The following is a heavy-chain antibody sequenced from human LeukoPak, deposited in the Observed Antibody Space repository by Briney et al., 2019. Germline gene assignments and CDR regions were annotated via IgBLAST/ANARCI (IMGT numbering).Heavy chain of an antibody. V-gene: IGHV3-64D*06. CDR1: GFTFSSYA. Sequence: PGGSLRLSCSAPGFTFSSYAMHWVRQAPGKGLEYVSAISSNGGSTYYADSVKGRFTISRDNSKNTLYLQMSSLRAEDTAVYYCVKGSGATTARGDVWGKGTTVTVSS. J-gene: IGHJ6*04. CDR2: ISSNGGST. D-gene: IGHD5-12*01. CDR3: VKGSGATTARGDV.